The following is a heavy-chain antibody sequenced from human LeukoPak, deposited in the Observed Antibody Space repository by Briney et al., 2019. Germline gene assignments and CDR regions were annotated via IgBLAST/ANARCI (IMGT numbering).Heavy chain of an antibody. V-gene: IGHV1-18*01. Sequence: ASVKVSCEASGYTFTSYGISWVRQAPAQGLEWMGWISAYNGNTNYAQKLQGRVTMTTDTSTSTAYMELRSLRSDDTAVYYCARGPEVTTISYYYYYMDVWGKGTTVTVSS. D-gene: IGHD2-21*02. J-gene: IGHJ6*03. CDR3: ARGPEVTTISYYYYYMDV. CDR1: GYTFTSYG. CDR2: ISAYNGNT.